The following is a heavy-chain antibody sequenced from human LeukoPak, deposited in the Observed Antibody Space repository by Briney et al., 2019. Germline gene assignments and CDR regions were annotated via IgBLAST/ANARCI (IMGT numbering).Heavy chain of an antibody. Sequence: GESLKISCKGTGYIFSKYWIGWVRQLPGKGLEYMGIIYPDDSDTRYSPSFQGQVTISVDKSINTAYLQWSSLKASDTAMYYCARGHTIGWPTAFDFWGQGTLVTVSS. V-gene: IGHV5-51*01. D-gene: IGHD4-11*01. CDR1: GYIFSKYW. J-gene: IGHJ4*02. CDR3: ARGHTIGWPTAFDF. CDR2: IYPDDSDT.